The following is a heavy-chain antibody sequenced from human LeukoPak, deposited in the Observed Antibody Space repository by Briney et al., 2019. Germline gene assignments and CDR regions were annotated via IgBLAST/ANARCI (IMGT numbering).Heavy chain of an antibody. V-gene: IGHV3-23*01. CDR3: AKASSPVIAANYFDY. CDR1: GFTFRSYA. J-gene: IGHJ4*02. Sequence: PGGSQRLSCAASGFTFRSYAMSWVRQAPEKRLEWVSVISGSGSVTYYADSVKGRFTISRDNSKDTLYLQMNSLRAEDTAVYYCAKASSPVIAANYFDYWGRGTPVTVSS. CDR2: ISGSGSVT. D-gene: IGHD2-21*01.